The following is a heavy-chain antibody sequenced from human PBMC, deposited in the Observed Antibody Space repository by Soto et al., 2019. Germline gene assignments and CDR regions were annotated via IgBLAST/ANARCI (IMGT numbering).Heavy chain of an antibody. CDR3: ARSVVPAAPWVSYYYYGMDV. V-gene: IGHV1-69*01. J-gene: IGHJ6*02. Sequence: QVQLVQSGAEVKKPGSSVKVSCKASGGTFSSYAISWVRQAPGQGLEWMGGIITIFGTANYAQKFQGRVTITADESTSTAYMELSSLRSEDTAVYYCARSVVPAAPWVSYYYYGMDVWGQGTTVTVSS. D-gene: IGHD2-2*01. CDR2: IITIFGTA. CDR1: GGTFSSYA.